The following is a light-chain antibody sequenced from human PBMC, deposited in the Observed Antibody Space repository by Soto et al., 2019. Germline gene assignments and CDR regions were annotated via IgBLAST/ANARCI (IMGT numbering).Light chain of an antibody. Sequence: EIVMTQSPATLSVSPGERATLSCRASQSVSSYLAWYQQNPGQDPRLLFYRASTMPSGIPPRFSGSGSGTEFTLAISSPQSEDFAIYYCQQYNNWPPGTFGQGTKVEVK. CDR3: QQYNNWPPGT. V-gene: IGKV3-15*01. CDR2: RAS. J-gene: IGKJ1*01. CDR1: QSVSSY.